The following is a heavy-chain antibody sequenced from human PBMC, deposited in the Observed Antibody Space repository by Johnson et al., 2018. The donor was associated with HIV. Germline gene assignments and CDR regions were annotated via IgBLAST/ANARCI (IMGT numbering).Heavy chain of an antibody. J-gene: IGHJ3*02. CDR3: ARDPYYDFLTGPRDAFDI. CDR2: IYSGDST. V-gene: IGHV3-66*01. Sequence: VQLVESGGGLVQPGGSLRLSCAASGFTVSSNYMSWVRQAPGKGLEWVSVIYSGDSTYYVDSVKGRFTISRDTSKNTLYLQMNSLRAEDTAVYYCARDPYYDFLTGPRDAFDIWGQGTMVTVSS. CDR1: GFTVSSNY. D-gene: IGHD3-9*01.